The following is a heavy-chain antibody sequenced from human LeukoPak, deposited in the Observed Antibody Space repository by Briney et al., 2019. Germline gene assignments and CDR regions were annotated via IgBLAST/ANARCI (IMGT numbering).Heavy chain of an antibody. CDR2: ISAYNGNT. J-gene: IGHJ6*03. V-gene: IGHV1-18*01. CDR1: GYTFTSYG. D-gene: IGHD4-17*01. CDR3: ARDRNKWTTVNYYYYMDV. Sequence: ASVKVSCKASGYTFTSYGISWVRQAPGQGLEWMGWISAYNGNTNYAQKLQGRVTMTTDTSTSTAYMELRSLRSDDTAVYYCARDRNKWTTVNYYYYMDVWGKGTTVTVSS.